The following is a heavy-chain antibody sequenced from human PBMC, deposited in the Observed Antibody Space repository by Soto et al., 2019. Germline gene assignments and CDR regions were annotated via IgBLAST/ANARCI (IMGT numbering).Heavy chain of an antibody. D-gene: IGHD5-18*01. CDR1: GFSLSTSGVG. Sequence: QITLKESGPTLVKPTQTLTLTCTFCGFSLSTSGVGVGWIRQPPGKALEWLALIYWNDDKRYSPSLKSRLTITKDTSKNQVVLTMTKMDPVDTATYYCAHRRPDTAMVISFDPWGQGTLVTVSS. V-gene: IGHV2-5*01. J-gene: IGHJ5*02. CDR3: AHRRPDTAMVISFDP. CDR2: IYWNDDK.